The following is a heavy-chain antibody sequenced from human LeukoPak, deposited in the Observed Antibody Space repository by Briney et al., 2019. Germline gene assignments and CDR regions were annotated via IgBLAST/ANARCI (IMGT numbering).Heavy chain of an antibody. Sequence: SETLSLTCAVYGGSFSGYYWSWIRQPPGKGLEWIGSIYYSGSTYYNPSLKSRVTISVDTSKNQFSLKLSSVTAADTAVYYCARHTAKGYYFDYWGQGTLVTVSS. J-gene: IGHJ4*02. CDR3: ARHTAKGYYFDY. D-gene: IGHD5-18*01. V-gene: IGHV4-34*01. CDR1: GGSFSGYY. CDR2: IYYSGST.